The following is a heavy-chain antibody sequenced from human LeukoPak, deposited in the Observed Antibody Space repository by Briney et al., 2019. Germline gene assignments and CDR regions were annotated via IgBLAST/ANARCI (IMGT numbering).Heavy chain of an antibody. J-gene: IGHJ4*02. CDR1: GGSFSGYY. CDR2: INHSGST. CDR3: ARQRRYGSGSLD. Sequence: PSETLSLTCAVYGGSFSGYYWSWIRQPPGKGLEWIGEINHSGSTNYNPSLKSRVTISVDTSKNQFSLKLSSVTAADTAVYYCARQRRYGSGSLDWGQGTLVTVSS. V-gene: IGHV4-34*01. D-gene: IGHD3-10*01.